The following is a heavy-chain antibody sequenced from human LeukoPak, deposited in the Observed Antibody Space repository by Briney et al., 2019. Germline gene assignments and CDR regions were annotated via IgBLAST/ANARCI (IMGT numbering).Heavy chain of an antibody. CDR2: ISYDGSNK. Sequence: GGSLRLSCAASGFTFSSYAMHWVRQAPGKGLEWVAVISYDGSNKYYADSVKGRFTISRDNSKNTLYLQMNSLRAEDTAVYYCAREYSNYVNYYYMDVWGKGTTVTVSS. J-gene: IGHJ6*03. CDR1: GFTFSSYA. CDR3: AREYSNYVNYYYMDV. D-gene: IGHD4-11*01. V-gene: IGHV3-30-3*01.